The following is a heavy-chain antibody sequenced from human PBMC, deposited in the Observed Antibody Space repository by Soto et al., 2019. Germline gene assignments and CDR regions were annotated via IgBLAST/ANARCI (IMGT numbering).Heavy chain of an antibody. Sequence: QVRLVESGRGVVHPGTSLRLSCVASGLTFSRHGVHWVRQAPGKGLEWMAVIWHDGSKQYYADSVKGRFTISRDNSKNTVFLQMSSLRASDTARYYCATDGDLGYFDTWGQGTLVTVSS. CDR3: ATDGDLGYFDT. D-gene: IGHD2-21*02. CDR2: IWHDGSKQ. J-gene: IGHJ4*02. V-gene: IGHV3-33*03. CDR1: GLTFSRHG.